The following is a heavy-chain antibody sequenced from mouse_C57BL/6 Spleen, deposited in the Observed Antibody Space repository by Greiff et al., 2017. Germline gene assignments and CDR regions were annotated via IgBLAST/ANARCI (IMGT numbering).Heavy chain of an antibody. D-gene: IGHD2-4*01. V-gene: IGHV5-12*01. CDR2: MSNGGGST. Sequence: EVQLQESGGGLVQPGGSLKLSCAASGFTFSDYYMYWVRQTPEKRLEWVAYMSNGGGSTYYPDTVQGRFTISRAKAKNTLYLQMSRLKSEDTAMYYCARPGYYDRKAWFAYWGQGALVTVSA. J-gene: IGHJ3*01. CDR3: ARPGYYDRKAWFAY. CDR1: GFTFSDYY.